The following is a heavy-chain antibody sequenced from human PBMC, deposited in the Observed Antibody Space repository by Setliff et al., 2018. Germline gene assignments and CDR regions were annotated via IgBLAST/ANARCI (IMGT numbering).Heavy chain of an antibody. V-gene: IGHV1-69-2*01. Sequence: ASVTVSCKASGHSFSDFYMHWVRQVPGEGLEALGRIDPRDDFTVYAERFKDRLTITADTSTDTSYMEMSSLRFEDTAVYYCAIDYGPTGTPYHWGQGTPVTVS. CDR1: GHSFSDFY. CDR2: IDPRDDFT. D-gene: IGHD1-1*01. J-gene: IGHJ4*02. CDR3: AIDYGPTGTPYH.